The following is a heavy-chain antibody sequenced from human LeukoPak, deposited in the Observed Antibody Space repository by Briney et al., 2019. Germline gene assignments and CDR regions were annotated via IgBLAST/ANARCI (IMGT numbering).Heavy chain of an antibody. V-gene: IGHV3-30*02. CDR2: IESDGTKE. CDR1: GLRFSIYD. Sequence: PGGSLRLSCVASGLRFSIYDIHWVRQAQGKGLEWVTFIESDGTKEYYADSVKGRFTISRDNSKNTVYVQMTTLRAVDTAVYYCAKEGSGWYYLDYWGQGTVVTVSS. J-gene: IGHJ4*02. D-gene: IGHD6-19*01. CDR3: AKEGSGWYYLDY.